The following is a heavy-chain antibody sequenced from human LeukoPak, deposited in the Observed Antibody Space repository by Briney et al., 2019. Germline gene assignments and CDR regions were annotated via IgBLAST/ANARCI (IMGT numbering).Heavy chain of an antibody. Sequence: SGPTLVQPTQTLTLTCTFSGFSLSTSGVGVGWIRQPPGKALEWLALIYWDVDKRYSPSLKSRLTITKDTSKTQVVLTMTSMDPVDTATYYCAHADTAMVHIDYWGQGTLVTVSS. CDR2: IYWDVDK. V-gene: IGHV2-5*02. D-gene: IGHD5-18*01. CDR1: GFSLSTSGVG. CDR3: AHADTAMVHIDY. J-gene: IGHJ4*02.